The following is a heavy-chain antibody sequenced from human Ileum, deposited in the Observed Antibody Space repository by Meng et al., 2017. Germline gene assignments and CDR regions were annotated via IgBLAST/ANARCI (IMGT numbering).Heavy chain of an antibody. CDR3: ARNGDYSADH. J-gene: IGHJ4*02. D-gene: IGHD2-21*01. Sequence: QGQLKESGPGLVKPPGTLSLTWAVCGGSSSFGYWWSGVRQPPGQGLEWIGEIHHSGSTNYDPSLKSRVTLSVDNSNNQFSLSLTSVTAADTAVYYCARNGDYSADHWGQGIPVTVSS. CDR1: GGSSSFGYW. CDR2: IHHSGST. V-gene: IGHV4-4*03.